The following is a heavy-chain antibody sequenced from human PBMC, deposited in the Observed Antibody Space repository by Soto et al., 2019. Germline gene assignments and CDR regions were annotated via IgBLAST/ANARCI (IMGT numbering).Heavy chain of an antibody. V-gene: IGHV4-31*03. J-gene: IGHJ4*02. Sequence: SSETLSLTCSVSGGSIISGGYYWSWIRQHPGKGLEWIGYIYYSGSTYYNPSLKSRVTISVDTSKNQFSLKLSSVTAADTAVYYCARVRGSYYFDYWGQGTLVTVSS. CDR2: IYYSGST. CDR3: ARVRGSYYFDY. CDR1: GGSIISGGYY. D-gene: IGHD3-10*01.